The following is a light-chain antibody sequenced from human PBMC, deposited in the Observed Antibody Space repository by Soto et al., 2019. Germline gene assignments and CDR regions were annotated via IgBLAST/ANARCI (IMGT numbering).Light chain of an antibody. J-gene: IGKJ1*01. V-gene: IGKV3D-15*01. Sequence: IVLTQSPGTLSLSPWERTTLSCRASQSISRYLAWYQQKPGQGPRLLIYGASSRATGTPDRFSGSGSGTEFTLTISSLQSEDFEVYYCQQYNDWPRTFGQGTKVDIK. CDR3: QQYNDWPRT. CDR1: QSISRY. CDR2: GAS.